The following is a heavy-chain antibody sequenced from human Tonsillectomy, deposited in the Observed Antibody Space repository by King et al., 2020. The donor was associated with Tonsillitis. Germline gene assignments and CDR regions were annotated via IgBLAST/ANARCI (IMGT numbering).Heavy chain of an antibody. CDR1: GGSISSSSYY. D-gene: IGHD3-22*01. J-gene: IGHJ4*02. CDR3: ASQLYSSSVFQPLHGYDSSSYYAF. V-gene: IGHV4-39*07. Sequence: QLQESGPGLVKPSETLSLTCTVSGGSISSSSYYWGWIRQPPGKGLEWIGSIYYSWSTYYNPSLKSRGTISVDTSKNQFSLKPSSVTAADTAVYCCASQLYSSSVFQPLHGYDSSSYYAFWGPATPVPVSS. CDR2: IYYSWST.